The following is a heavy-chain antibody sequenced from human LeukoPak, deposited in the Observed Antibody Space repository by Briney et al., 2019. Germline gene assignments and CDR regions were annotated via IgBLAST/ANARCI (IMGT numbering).Heavy chain of an antibody. V-gene: IGHV4-30-2*01. CDR2: IYHSGST. CDR1: GGSISSGGYS. D-gene: IGHD1-26*01. Sequence: PSEILSLTCAVSGGSISSGGYSWSWIRQPPGKGLEWIGYIYHSGSTYYNPSLKSRVTISVDRSKNQFSLKLSSVTAADTAVYYCARGKGAATNWGQGTLVTVSS. J-gene: IGHJ4*02. CDR3: ARGKGAATN.